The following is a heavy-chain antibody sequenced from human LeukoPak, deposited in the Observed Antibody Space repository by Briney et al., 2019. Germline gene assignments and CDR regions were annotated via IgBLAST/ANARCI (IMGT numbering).Heavy chain of an antibody. D-gene: IGHD3-3*01. J-gene: IGHJ4*02. Sequence: PSETLSLTCTVSRGSISSSSYYWGWIRRPPGKGLEWIGGISSSGNTYYNPSLKSRITISIDTSKNHFSLKLSSVTAADTAVYYCARLGAGPTYYDFWSGYSSFYFDYWGQGTLVTVSS. CDR3: ARLGAGPTYYDFWSGYSSFYFDY. V-gene: IGHV4-39*02. CDR1: RGSISSSSYY. CDR2: ISSSGNT.